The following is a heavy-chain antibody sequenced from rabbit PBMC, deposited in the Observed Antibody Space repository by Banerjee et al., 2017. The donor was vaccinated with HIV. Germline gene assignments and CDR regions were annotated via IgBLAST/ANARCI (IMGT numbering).Heavy chain of an antibody. Sequence: QSLEESGGDLVKPGASLTLTCTASGFSFSSSYWIYWVRQAPGKGLEWIGCIYTGDGSAYYASWAKGRFTISKTSSTTVTLQMTSLTAADTATYFCARDAGYVGSNLWGPGTLVTVS. V-gene: IGHV1S40*01. CDR3: ARDAGYVGSNL. J-gene: IGHJ4*01. CDR2: IYTGDGSA. D-gene: IGHD4-2*01. CDR1: GFSFSSSYW.